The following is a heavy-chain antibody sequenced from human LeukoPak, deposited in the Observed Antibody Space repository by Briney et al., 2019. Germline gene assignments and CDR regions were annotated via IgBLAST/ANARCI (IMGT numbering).Heavy chain of an antibody. CDR3: ARGRAGIQLWLHPSYYFEY. CDR2: TYYRSKWYN. Sequence: SQTLSLTCAISGDSVSSNSAAWNWIRQSPSRGLEWLGRTYYRSKWYNDYAVSVKSRITINPDTSKNQFSLQLNSVTPEDTAVYYCARGRAGIQLWLHPSYYFEYWGQGTLVTVSS. D-gene: IGHD5-18*01. V-gene: IGHV6-1*01. CDR1: GDSVSSNSAA. J-gene: IGHJ4*02.